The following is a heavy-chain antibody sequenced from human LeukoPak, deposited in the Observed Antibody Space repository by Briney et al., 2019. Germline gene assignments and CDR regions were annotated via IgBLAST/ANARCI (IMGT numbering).Heavy chain of an antibody. J-gene: IGHJ4*01. CDR3: AKKTSYCAGDCYPYYFDY. V-gene: IGHV3-23*01. D-gene: IGHD2-21*02. Sequence: PGGSLRLSCAASRFTFSISTMTSVRHAPEEGLGWGSDITGISDSTYYADCVKGRYTVSRNNPRNTLFLQMNSLRAEDTAVYYCAKKTSYCAGDCYPYYFDYWGHGTLVTVSS. CDR2: ITGISDST. CDR1: RFTFSIST.